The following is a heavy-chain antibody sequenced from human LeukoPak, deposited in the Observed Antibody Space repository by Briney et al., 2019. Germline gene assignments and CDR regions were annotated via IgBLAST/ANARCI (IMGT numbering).Heavy chain of an antibody. CDR1: GYTFTVYA. J-gene: IGHJ4*02. Sequence: GASVKVSCKASGYTFTVYAIHWVRQAPGQRLEWMGWINAGNGDTKYSQKFQGRVTITRDTSASTAYMELSSLMSEDTAVYYCARGGAGSWQFDYWGQGTLVTVSS. CDR3: ARGGAGSWQFDY. D-gene: IGHD1-26*01. V-gene: IGHV1-3*01. CDR2: INAGNGDT.